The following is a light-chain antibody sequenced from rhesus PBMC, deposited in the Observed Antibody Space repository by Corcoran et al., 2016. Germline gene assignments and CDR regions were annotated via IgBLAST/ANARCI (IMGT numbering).Light chain of an antibody. J-gene: IGKJ2*01. CDR1: QGITND. CDR2: EAS. V-gene: IGKV1-25*01. CDR3: QQYYSTPYS. Sequence: DIQMTPSPSSLSASVGDRVTITCRASQGITNDLAWYQQNPGENPKLLIYEASSLQSGIPSRFSGSGSGTDFTLTISSLQSEDFATYYCQQYYSTPYSFGQGTKVEIK.